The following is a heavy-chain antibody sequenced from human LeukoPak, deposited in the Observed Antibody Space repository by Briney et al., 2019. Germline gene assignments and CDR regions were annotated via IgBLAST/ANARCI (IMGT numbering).Heavy chain of an antibody. D-gene: IGHD5-18*01. CDR2: ISGSGGST. J-gene: IGHJ4*02. Sequence: GGSLRLSCTVSGFTVSSNSMSWVRQAPGKGLEWVSAISGSGGSTFYADSVKGRFTISRDNSKNTLYLQMNSLRAEDTAVYYCAKFRGYSYGPIGYWGQGTLVTVSS. CDR3: AKFRGYSYGPIGY. V-gene: IGHV3-23*01. CDR1: GFTVSSNS.